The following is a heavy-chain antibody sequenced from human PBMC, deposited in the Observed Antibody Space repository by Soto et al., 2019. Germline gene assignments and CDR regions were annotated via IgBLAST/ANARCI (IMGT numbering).Heavy chain of an antibody. J-gene: IGHJ4*02. D-gene: IGHD1-7*01. CDR2: IWYDGSNK. CDR3: ARDQGKGLAGITGTLAPDY. V-gene: IGHV3-33*01. Sequence: GGSLRLSCAASGFTFSSDGMHWVRQAPGKGLEWVAVIWYDGSNKYYADSVKGRFTISRDNSKNTLYLQMNSLRAEDTAVYYWARDQGKGLAGITGTLAPDYWAREPWSPSPQ. CDR1: GFTFSSDG.